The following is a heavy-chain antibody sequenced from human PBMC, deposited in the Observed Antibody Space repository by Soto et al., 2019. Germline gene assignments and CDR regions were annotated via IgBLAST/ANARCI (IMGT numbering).Heavy chain of an antibody. Sequence: ASVKVCCKASGYTFTSYARQWVRQAPGQRLEWMGWINAGNGNTKYSQKFQGRVTITRDTSASTAYMELSSLRSEDTAVYYCARYGDQLPRRAFDIWGQGTMVTVSS. J-gene: IGHJ3*02. CDR3: ARYGDQLPRRAFDI. CDR2: INAGNGNT. V-gene: IGHV1-3*01. D-gene: IGHD2-2*01. CDR1: GYTFTSYA.